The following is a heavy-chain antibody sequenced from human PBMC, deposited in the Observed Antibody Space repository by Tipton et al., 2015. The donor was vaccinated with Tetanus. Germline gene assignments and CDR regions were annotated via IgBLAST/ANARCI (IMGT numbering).Heavy chain of an antibody. CDR1: GGSISSSSYY. D-gene: IGHD6-19*01. Sequence: TLSLTCTVSGGSISSSSYYWGWIRQPSGKGLEWIGSIYYSGSTYYNPSLKSRVTISVDTSKNQFSLKLSSVTAADTAVYYCASRPGAVAGTLPRDYWGQGTLVTVSS. V-gene: IGHV4-39*01. J-gene: IGHJ4*02. CDR3: ASRPGAVAGTLPRDY. CDR2: IYYSGST.